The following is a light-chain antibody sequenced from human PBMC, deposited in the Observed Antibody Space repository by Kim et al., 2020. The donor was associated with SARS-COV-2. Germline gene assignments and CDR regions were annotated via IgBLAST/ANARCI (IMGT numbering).Light chain of an antibody. Sequence: GQSITISCPGTRSDVGGYNSVSWYQQHPGKAPKLMIYDVSNRPSGVSNRFSGSKSGNTASLTISGLQAEDEADYYCSSYTSSSALVFGGGTQLTVL. CDR3: SSYTSSSALV. J-gene: IGLJ3*02. CDR1: RSDVGGYNS. V-gene: IGLV2-14*03. CDR2: DVS.